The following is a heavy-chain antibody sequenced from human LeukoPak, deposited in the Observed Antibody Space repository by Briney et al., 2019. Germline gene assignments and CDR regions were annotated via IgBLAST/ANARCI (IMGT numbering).Heavy chain of an antibody. CDR2: IYYSGST. D-gene: IGHD4/OR15-4a*01. CDR1: GGSISSYY. Sequence: SETLSLTCTVSGGSISSYYWSWLRQPPGKGLEWIGYIYYSGSTNYNPSLKSRVTISVDTSKNQFSLKLSSVTAADTAVYYCARAPMVDYYYYMDVWGKGTTVTVSS. J-gene: IGHJ6*03. V-gene: IGHV4-59*01. CDR3: ARAPMVDYYYYMDV.